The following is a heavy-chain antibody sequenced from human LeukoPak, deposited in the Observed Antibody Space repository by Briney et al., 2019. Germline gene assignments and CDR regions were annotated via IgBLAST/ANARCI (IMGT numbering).Heavy chain of an antibody. J-gene: IGHJ4*02. D-gene: IGHD6-19*01. CDR1: TFTFSSYN. CDR2: ISSSGTYI. Sequence: GGSLRLSCAASTFTFSSYNMNWVRQAPGKGLEWVSSISSSGTYIYYRDSVKGRFTISRDNAKNSLYLQMNSLRAEDTAVYYCARDDPSGWYPKGFDYWGQGTLVTVSS. V-gene: IGHV3-21*01. CDR3: ARDDPSGWYPKGFDY.